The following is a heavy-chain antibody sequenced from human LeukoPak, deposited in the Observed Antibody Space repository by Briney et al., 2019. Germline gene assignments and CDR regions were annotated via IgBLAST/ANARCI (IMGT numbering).Heavy chain of an antibody. CDR2: ISSSSYI. D-gene: IGHD3-10*01. Sequence: GGSLRLSCAASGFTFSSYSMNWVRQAPGKGLEWVSSISSSSYIYYADSVKGRFTISRDNAKNSLYLQMNSLRAEDTAVYYCARDDYYYGSGSPIDYWGQGTLVTVSS. CDR3: ARDDYYYGSGSPIDY. J-gene: IGHJ4*02. V-gene: IGHV3-21*01. CDR1: GFTFSSYS.